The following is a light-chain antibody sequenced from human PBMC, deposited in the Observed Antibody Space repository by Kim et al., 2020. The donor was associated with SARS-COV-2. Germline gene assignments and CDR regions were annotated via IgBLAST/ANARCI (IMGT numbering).Light chain of an antibody. Sequence: SYELTQPSSVSVSPGQTARITCSGDVLAKKYARWFQQKPGQAPVLVIYKDNERPSGIPERFSGSSSGTTVTLTISGAQVEDEAVSYCYSSVDNYWV. CDR3: YSSVDNYWV. V-gene: IGLV3-27*01. CDR1: VLAKKY. CDR2: KDN. J-gene: IGLJ3*02.